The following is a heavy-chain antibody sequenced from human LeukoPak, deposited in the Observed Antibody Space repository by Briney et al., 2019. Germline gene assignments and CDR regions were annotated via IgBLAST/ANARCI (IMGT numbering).Heavy chain of an antibody. CDR2: ISGSGGST. V-gene: IGHV3-23*01. CDR1: GFTFSSYG. J-gene: IGHJ3*02. CDR3: AKELSSDYVWGSYRPQDAFDI. Sequence: GGSLRLSCAASGFTFSSYGMSWVRQAPGKGLDWVSVISGSGGSTYYADSVKGRFTISRDNSKNTLYLQMNSLRAEDTAVYYCAKELSSDYVWGSYRPQDAFDIWGQGTMVTVSS. D-gene: IGHD3-16*02.